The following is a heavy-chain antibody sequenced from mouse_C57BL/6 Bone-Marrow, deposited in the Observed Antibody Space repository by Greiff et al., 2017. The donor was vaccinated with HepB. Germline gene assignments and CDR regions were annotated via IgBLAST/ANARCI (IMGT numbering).Heavy chain of an antibody. D-gene: IGHD2-2*01. CDR3: ARRGSMVSFDY. Sequence: LQESGAELVRPGTSVKVSCKASGYAFTNYLIEWVKQRPGQGLEWIGVLNPGSGGTNYNEKFKGKATLTADKSSSTAYMQLSSLTSEDSAVYFCARRGSMVSFDYWGQGTTLTVSS. CDR2: LNPGSGGT. CDR1: GYAFTNYL. V-gene: IGHV1-54*01. J-gene: IGHJ2*01.